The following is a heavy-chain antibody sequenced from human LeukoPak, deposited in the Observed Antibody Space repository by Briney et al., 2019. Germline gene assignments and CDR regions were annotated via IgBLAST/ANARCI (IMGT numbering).Heavy chain of an antibody. Sequence: GGSLRLSCAASGFTFSSFTMSWVRQAPGKGLEWVSVIYSGGSTYYADSVKGRFTISRDNSKNTLYLQMNSLRAEDTAVYYCARTYYGSGSYYWYAFDIWGQGTMVTVSS. V-gene: IGHV3-53*01. D-gene: IGHD3-10*01. CDR3: ARTYYGSGSYYWYAFDI. J-gene: IGHJ3*02. CDR2: IYSGGST. CDR1: GFTFSSFT.